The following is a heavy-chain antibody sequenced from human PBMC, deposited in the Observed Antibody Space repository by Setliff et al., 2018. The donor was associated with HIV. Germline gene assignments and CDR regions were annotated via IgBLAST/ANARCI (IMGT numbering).Heavy chain of an antibody. CDR2: ITWNSGSI. CDR3: AKGRYSSSWYYFDY. J-gene: IGHJ4*02. V-gene: IGHV3-9*03. D-gene: IGHD6-13*01. Sequence: PGGSLRLSCTASGFSFRNFGMTWVRQAPGKGLEWVSGITWNSGSIAYADSVKGRFTISRDNAKNSLYLQMNSLRAEDMALYYCAKGRYSSSWYYFDYWGQGTLVTVPQ. CDR1: GFSFRNFG.